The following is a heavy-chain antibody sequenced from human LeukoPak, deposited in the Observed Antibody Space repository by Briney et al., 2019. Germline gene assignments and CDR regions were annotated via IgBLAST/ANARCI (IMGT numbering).Heavy chain of an antibody. CDR1: GLTFSSYA. CDR2: IYSGGNT. D-gene: IGHD2-2*01. Sequence: PGGSLRLSCAASGLTFSSYAMSWVRQAPGKGLEWVSVIYSGGNTYYADSVKGRFTISRDTSKNTLYLQMNSLRAEDTAVYYCARGMPLVGRTHFDSWGQGTLVTVSS. CDR3: ARGMPLVGRTHFDS. V-gene: IGHV3-66*01. J-gene: IGHJ4*02.